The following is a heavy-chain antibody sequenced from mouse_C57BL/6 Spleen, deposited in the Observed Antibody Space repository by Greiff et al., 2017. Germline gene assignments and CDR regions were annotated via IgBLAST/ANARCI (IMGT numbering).Heavy chain of an antibody. J-gene: IGHJ2*01. Sequence: VQRVESGPGLVAPSQSLSITCTVSGFSLTSYAISWVRQPPGKGLEWLGVIWTGGGTNYNSALKSRLSISKDNSKSQVFLKMNSLQTDDTARYYCARNDYYGSTSLFDYWGQGTTLTVSS. CDR3: ARNDYYGSTSLFDY. CDR2: IWTGGGT. V-gene: IGHV2-9-1*01. D-gene: IGHD1-1*01. CDR1: GFSLTSYA.